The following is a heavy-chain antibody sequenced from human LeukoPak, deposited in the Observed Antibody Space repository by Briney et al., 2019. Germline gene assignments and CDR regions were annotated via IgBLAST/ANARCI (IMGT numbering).Heavy chain of an antibody. J-gene: IGHJ4*02. CDR3: ARDCSGGSCYSCFDY. CDR2: IIPIFGTA. D-gene: IGHD2-15*01. V-gene: IGHV1-69*05. Sequence: ASVKVSCKASGGTFSSYAISWVRQAPGQGLEWMGRIIPIFGTANYAQKFQGRVTITTDESTSTAYMELSSLRSEDTAVYYCARDCSGGSCYSCFDYWGQGTLVTVSS. CDR1: GGTFSSYA.